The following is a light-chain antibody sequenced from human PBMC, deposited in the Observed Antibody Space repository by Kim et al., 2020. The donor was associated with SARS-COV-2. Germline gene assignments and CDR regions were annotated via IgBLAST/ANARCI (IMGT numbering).Light chain of an antibody. Sequence: QAGLTQPPSVSKGLRETATLTCTGDTNNVGDQGVTWLQQHQDYPHTLLSYRNNNRPSGISEGLSASRSGTAASLTITGLQPEEEADYYCSAWDKRLGAWVFGGGTKLTVL. CDR2: RNN. CDR1: TNNVGDQG. V-gene: IGLV10-54*01. CDR3: SAWDKRLGAWV. J-gene: IGLJ3*02.